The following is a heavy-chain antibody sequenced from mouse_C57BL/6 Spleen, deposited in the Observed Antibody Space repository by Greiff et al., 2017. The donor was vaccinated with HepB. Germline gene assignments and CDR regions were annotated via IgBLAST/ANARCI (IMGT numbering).Heavy chain of an antibody. CDR3: ARKVITTGYFDY. CDR1: GYTFTSYW. CDR2: IDPSDSET. V-gene: IGHV1-52*01. J-gene: IGHJ2*01. D-gene: IGHD1-1*01. Sequence: QVQLQQSGAELVRPGSSVKLSCKASGYTFTSYWMHWVKQRPIQGLEWIGNIDPSDSETHYNQKFKFKATLTVDKSSSTAYMQLSSLTSEDSAVYYCARKVITTGYFDYWGQGTTLTVSS.